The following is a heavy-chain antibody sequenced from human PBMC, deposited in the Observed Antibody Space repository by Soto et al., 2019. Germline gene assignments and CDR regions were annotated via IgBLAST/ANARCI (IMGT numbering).Heavy chain of an antibody. CDR1: GESVSSNSAA. V-gene: IGHV6-1*01. J-gene: IGHJ6*02. CDR3: ARDQCAVAGTGYYYGMDV. D-gene: IGHD6-19*01. Sequence: SQTLSLTCAHSGESVSSNSAAWNWIRQSPSRGLEWLGRTYYRSKWYNDYAVSVKSRISINTDTSKNQSSLQLHAVTPEDTAVYYCARDQCAVAGTGYYYGMDVWGQGTTVTVSS. CDR2: TYYRSKWYN.